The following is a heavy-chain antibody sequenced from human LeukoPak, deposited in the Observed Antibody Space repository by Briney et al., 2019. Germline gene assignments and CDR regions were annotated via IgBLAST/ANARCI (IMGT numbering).Heavy chain of an antibody. J-gene: IGHJ4*02. Sequence: GGSLRLSCTTSGFFFSTYWMNWVRQAPGKGLEWVSYISSSSSTIYYADSVKGRFTISRDNAKNSLYLQMNSLRAEDTAVYYCAREVAAISEIDYWGQGTLVTVSS. CDR2: ISSSSSTI. CDR3: AREVAAISEIDY. V-gene: IGHV3-48*01. D-gene: IGHD2-15*01. CDR1: GFFFSTYW.